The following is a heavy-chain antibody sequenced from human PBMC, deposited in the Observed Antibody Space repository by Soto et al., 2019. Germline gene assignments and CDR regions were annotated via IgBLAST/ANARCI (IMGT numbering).Heavy chain of an antibody. CDR3: ARDYYYYGMDV. V-gene: IGHV4-59*01. CDR2: IYYSGST. CDR1: GGSISSYY. Sequence: SETLSLTCTVSGGSISSYYWSWIRQPPGKGLEWIGYIYYSGSTNYNPSLKSRVTISVDTSKNQFSLKLSSVTAADTAVYYCARDYYYYGMDVWGQGTTVTAP. J-gene: IGHJ6*02.